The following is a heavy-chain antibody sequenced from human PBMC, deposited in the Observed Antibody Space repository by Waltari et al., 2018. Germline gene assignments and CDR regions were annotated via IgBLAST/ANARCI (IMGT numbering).Heavy chain of an antibody. CDR1: GFTFSSYA. CDR3: AKASSIGYCSSTSCPDYYYYYGMDV. Sequence: EVQLLESGGGLVQPGGSLRLSCAASGFTFSSYAMSWVRQAPGKGLDWVTAISGSGGSTYYADSVKGRFTISRDNSKNTLYLQMNSLRAEDTAVYYCAKASSIGYCSSTSCPDYYYYYGMDVWGQGTTVTVSS. D-gene: IGHD2-2*03. CDR2: ISGSGGST. V-gene: IGHV3-23*01. J-gene: IGHJ6*02.